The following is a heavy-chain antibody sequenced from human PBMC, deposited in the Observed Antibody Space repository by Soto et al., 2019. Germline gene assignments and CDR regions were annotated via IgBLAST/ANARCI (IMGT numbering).Heavy chain of an antibody. CDR1: GFTLSAYW. CDR2: INRDGSKK. J-gene: IGHJ3*02. Sequence: AGGSLILSCAASGFTLSAYWMTWVRQAPGKGLEWVANINRDGSKKSYLDSVRGRFTISRDNVGNSLYLQMDSLRADDTALYYCARDVSPGSSSLYLDAFDIWGQGTMGTVSS. CDR3: ARDVSPGSSSLYLDAFDI. V-gene: IGHV3-7*05. D-gene: IGHD6-13*01.